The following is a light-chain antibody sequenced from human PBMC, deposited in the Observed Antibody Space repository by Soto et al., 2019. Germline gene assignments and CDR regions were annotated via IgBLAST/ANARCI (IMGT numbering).Light chain of an antibody. Sequence: EIVVTQSPATLSVSPGERATLSCRASQSVGNNFAWYQQKPGQAPTLLIFATSTSATGVPATFSGSGSGTESTPTITSLQSEDCAVYYCEQYGYWQLYVGGVAKVE. J-gene: IGKJ4*01. CDR2: ATS. CDR3: EQYGYWQLY. CDR1: QSVGNN. V-gene: IGKV3-15*01.